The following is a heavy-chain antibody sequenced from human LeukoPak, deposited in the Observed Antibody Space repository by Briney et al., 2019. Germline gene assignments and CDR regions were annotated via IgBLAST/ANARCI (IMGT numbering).Heavy chain of an antibody. CDR2: IYSSGST. CDR1: GGSISSSRNS. J-gene: IGHJ4*02. Sequence: PSETLSLTCTVSGGSISSSRNSWAWIRQPPGKGLEWIGSIYSSGSTFYNPSLKSRVTISVDTSKKQFSLKPTSVTAADTAVYYCATSYDTSGYYLFDYWGQGTLVTVSS. CDR3: ATSYDTSGYYLFDY. V-gene: IGHV4-39*01. D-gene: IGHD3-22*01.